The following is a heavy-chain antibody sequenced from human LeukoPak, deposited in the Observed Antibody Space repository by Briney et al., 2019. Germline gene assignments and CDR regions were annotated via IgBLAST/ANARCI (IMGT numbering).Heavy chain of an antibody. J-gene: IGHJ4*02. V-gene: IGHV3-21*04. Sequence: PGGSLRLSCAASGFTFDDYAMHWVRQAPGKGLEWVSSISSSSSYIYYADSVKGRFTISRDNAKNSLYLQMNSLRAEDTAVYYCARRGDGGRSFDYWGQGTLVTVSS. CDR2: ISSSSSYI. CDR1: GFTFDDYA. CDR3: ARRGDGGRSFDY. D-gene: IGHD4-23*01.